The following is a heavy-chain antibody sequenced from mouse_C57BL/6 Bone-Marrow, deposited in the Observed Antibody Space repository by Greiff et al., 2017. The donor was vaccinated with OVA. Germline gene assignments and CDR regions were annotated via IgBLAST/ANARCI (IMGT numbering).Heavy chain of an antibody. CDR1: GFTFSSYA. J-gene: IGHJ3*01. V-gene: IGHV5-4*01. Sequence: EVKLVESGGGLVKPGGSLKLSCAASGFTFSSYAMSWVRQTPEKRLEWVATISDGGSYTYYPDNVKGRFTISRDNAKNNLYLQMSHLKSEDTAMYYCARESYYYGSAYWGQGTLVTVSA. D-gene: IGHD1-1*01. CDR2: ISDGGSYT. CDR3: ARESYYYGSAY.